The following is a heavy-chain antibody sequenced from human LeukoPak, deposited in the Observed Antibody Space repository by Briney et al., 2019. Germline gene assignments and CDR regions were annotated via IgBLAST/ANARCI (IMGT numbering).Heavy chain of an antibody. CDR1: GYTFTGYY. V-gene: IGHV1-2*02. J-gene: IGHJ4*02. CDR2: INPNSGGT. D-gene: IGHD3-22*01. CDR3: ASVYYDSSGYYLAAFDY. Sequence: GASVKVSCKASGYTFTGYYMHWVRQAPGQGLEWMGWINPNSGGTNYAQKFQGRVTMTRDTSISTAYMELSRLRSDDTAVYYCASVYYDSSGYYLAAFDYWGRGTLVTVSS.